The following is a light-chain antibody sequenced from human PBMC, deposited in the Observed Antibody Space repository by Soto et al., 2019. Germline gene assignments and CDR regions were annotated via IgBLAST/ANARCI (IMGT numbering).Light chain of an antibody. J-gene: IGKJ2*01. V-gene: IGKV4-1*01. Sequence: DIVMTQSPDSLAVSLGERATLNCKSSQSLLYSANNKDYLAWYQQKPGQPPKLLIYWASTRESGVPDRFSGSGSATDFTLTISSLQAEDVAVYYCQQYYSTPRTFGRGTKLEIK. CDR1: QSLLYSANNKDY. CDR3: QQYYSTPRT. CDR2: WAS.